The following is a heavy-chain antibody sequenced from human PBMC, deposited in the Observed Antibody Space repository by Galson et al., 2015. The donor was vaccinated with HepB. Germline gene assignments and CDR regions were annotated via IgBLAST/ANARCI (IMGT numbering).Heavy chain of an antibody. J-gene: IGHJ5*02. V-gene: IGHV3-9*01. CDR3: AKGAYSSGWSDWFDP. Sequence: SLRLSCAASGFTFDDYAMHWVRQAPGKGLEWVSGISWSSGSMGYADSVKGRFTISRDNAKNSLYLQMNSLRAEDTALYYCAKGAYSSGWSDWFDPWGQGTLVTVSS. CDR2: ISWSSGSM. D-gene: IGHD6-19*01. CDR1: GFTFDDYA.